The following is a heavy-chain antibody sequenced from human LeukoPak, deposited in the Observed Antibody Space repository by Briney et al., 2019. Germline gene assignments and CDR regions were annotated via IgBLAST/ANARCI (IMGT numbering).Heavy chain of an antibody. Sequence: PGGSLRLSCAASGFTFSAYTMNWVRQAPGKGLEWVSSITGSSNYIYYADSLKGRFTISRDNAKNSLYLQMNSLRAEDTAVYYCARDRGIVGATFPELSYYYYGMDVWGQGTTVTVSS. D-gene: IGHD1-26*01. CDR3: ARDRGIVGATFPELSYYYYGMDV. V-gene: IGHV3-21*01. J-gene: IGHJ6*02. CDR1: GFTFSAYT. CDR2: ITGSSNYI.